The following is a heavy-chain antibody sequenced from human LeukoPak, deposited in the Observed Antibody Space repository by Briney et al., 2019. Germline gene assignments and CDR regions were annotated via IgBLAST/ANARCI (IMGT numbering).Heavy chain of an antibody. D-gene: IGHD4-11*01. J-gene: IGHJ4*02. CDR3: ASEGTV. CDR2: IYSGGST. CDR1: GFTVSSNS. V-gene: IGHV3-66*01. Sequence: GGSLRLSCAASGFTVSSNSMSWVRQAPGKGLEWVSIIYSGGSTYNADSVKGRFTISRDNSKNTLYLQRNSLRAEDTAVYYCASEGTVRGQGTLVTVSS.